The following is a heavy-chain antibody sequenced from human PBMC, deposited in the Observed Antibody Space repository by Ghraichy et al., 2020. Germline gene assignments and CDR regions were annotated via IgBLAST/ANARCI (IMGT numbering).Heavy chain of an antibody. J-gene: IGHJ3*02. V-gene: IGHV3-33*01. CDR2: IWYDGSNK. CDR3: ARDLYGFVGEGNAFDI. CDR1: GFTFSNYG. Sequence: GGSLRLSCGASGFTFSNYGMHWVRQAPGKGLEWVAGIWYDGSNKYYADSVKGRFTISRDNSKNTLYLQMNSLRAEETAVYYCARDLYGFVGEGNAFDIWGQGKMVTVSS. D-gene: IGHD3-10*01.